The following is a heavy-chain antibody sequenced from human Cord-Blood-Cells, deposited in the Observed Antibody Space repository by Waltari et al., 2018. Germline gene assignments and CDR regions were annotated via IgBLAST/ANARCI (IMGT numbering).Heavy chain of an antibody. CDR2: NIPIFDTT. D-gene: IGHD2-2*02. CDR3: ARGGVSCCTYNWFDP. Sequence: QVQLVQSGAEVKKPGSSVKVSCKASGGTFSSYAISWVRQAPGQGLEWMGGNIPIFDTTNYAQKFQGRFTITADESTSTAYMELSSLRSEDTAVYYCARGGVSCCTYNWFDPWGQGTLVTVSS. V-gene: IGHV1-69*01. J-gene: IGHJ5*02. CDR1: GGTFSSYA.